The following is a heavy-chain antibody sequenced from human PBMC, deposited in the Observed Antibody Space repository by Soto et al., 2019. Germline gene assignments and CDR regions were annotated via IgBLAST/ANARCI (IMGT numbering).Heavy chain of an antibody. CDR1: GGSISSGGYY. CDR3: ARANEGYYYYGMDV. V-gene: IGHV4-31*03. D-gene: IGHD1-1*01. CDR2: IYYSGST. Sequence: PSETLSLTCTVSGGSISSGGYYWSWIRQHPGKGLEWIGYIYYSGSTYYNPSLKSRVTISVDTSKNQFSLKLSSVTAADTAVYYCARANEGYYYYGMDVWGQGTTVTVS. J-gene: IGHJ6*02.